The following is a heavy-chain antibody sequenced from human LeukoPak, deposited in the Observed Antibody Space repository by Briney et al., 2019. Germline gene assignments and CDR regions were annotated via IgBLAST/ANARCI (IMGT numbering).Heavy chain of an antibody. Sequence: SETLSLTCSVSGDSISSVRYYWGWIRQPPGKGLEWIGSIYYRGSPDYNPSLKSRVTISVDTSKNQFSLNLNSVTAADTAVYYCARDSKDSEGATNSFDYWGQGTLVTVSS. J-gene: IGHJ4*02. CDR3: ARDSKDSEGATNSFDY. D-gene: IGHD1-26*01. CDR2: IYYRGSP. V-gene: IGHV4-39*07. CDR1: GDSISSVRYY.